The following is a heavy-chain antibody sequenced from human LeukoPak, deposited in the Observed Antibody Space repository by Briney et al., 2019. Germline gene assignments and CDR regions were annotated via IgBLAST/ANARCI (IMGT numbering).Heavy chain of an antibody. CDR2: ISAYNGNT. CDR1: GYTFTSYG. D-gene: IGHD6-13*01. Sequence: GASVKVSCKASGYTFTSYGISWVRQAPGQGLEWMGWISAYNGNTNYAQKLQGRVTMTTDTSTSTAYMELRSLRSDDTAVYYCARVDSSSWSPPFDPWGQGTLVTVSS. J-gene: IGHJ5*02. V-gene: IGHV1-18*01. CDR3: ARVDSSSWSPPFDP.